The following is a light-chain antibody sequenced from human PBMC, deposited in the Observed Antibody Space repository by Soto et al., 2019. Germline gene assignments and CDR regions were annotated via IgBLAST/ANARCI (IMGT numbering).Light chain of an antibody. J-gene: IGKJ1*01. V-gene: IGKV3D-7*01. CDR2: GAS. Sequence: PGERVTLSCRASQSVSSSYLTWYQQKPGQAPRLLIYGASTRATSIPARFSGSGSGTDFTLTISSLQPEDFAVYYCQHDYNFWTLGQGTKVDIK. CDR1: QSVSSSY. CDR3: QHDYNFWT.